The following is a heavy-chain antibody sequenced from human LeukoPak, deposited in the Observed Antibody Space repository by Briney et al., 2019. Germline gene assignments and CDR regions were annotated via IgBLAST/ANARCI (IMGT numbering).Heavy chain of an antibody. Sequence: PGGSLRLSCAASGFTFSSYSMNWVRQAPGKGLEWVSYISSSSSTIYYADSVKGRFTISRDNAKNSLYLQMNSLRAEDTAVYYCARDPYDDSSGYYYPGFNYYYYMDVWGKGTTVTVSS. CDR1: GFTFSSYS. J-gene: IGHJ6*03. V-gene: IGHV3-48*01. D-gene: IGHD3-22*01. CDR3: ARDPYDDSSGYYYPGFNYYYYMDV. CDR2: ISSSSSTI.